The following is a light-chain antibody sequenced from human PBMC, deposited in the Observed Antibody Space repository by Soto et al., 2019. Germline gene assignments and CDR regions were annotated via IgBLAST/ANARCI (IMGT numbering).Light chain of an antibody. J-gene: IGKJ1*01. Sequence: EIVMTQSPATLSVSPGERATLSCRASQSVTSKLAWYQQKPGQAPRLLIYDASTRATGIPARFSGSGSGTEFTLTISSLQSEDFAVYYCQQYNNWPPSFGQGTKVEI. CDR3: QQYNNWPPS. V-gene: IGKV3-15*01. CDR1: QSVTSK. CDR2: DAS.